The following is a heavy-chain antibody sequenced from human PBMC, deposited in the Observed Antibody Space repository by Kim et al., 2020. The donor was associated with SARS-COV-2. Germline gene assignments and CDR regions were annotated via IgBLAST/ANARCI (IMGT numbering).Heavy chain of an antibody. CDR1: GFTFSTYA. J-gene: IGHJ4*02. D-gene: IGHD2-8*02. CDR3: AKGGWGTEGLGFDS. CDR2: ISGSGGTT. Sequence: GGSLRLSCAASGFTFSTYALNWVRQAPGKGLEWVSGISGSGGTTYYGDSVKGRFTISRDNSKNTLYLQMNSLRVEDTAVYYCAKGGWGTEGLGFDSWGQGTLVTVSS. V-gene: IGHV3-23*01.